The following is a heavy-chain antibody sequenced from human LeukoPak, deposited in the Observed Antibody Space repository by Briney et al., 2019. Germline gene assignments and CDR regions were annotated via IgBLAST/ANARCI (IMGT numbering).Heavy chain of an antibody. CDR3: AVSLVVGYYGMDV. CDR1: GVTFSSYA. CDR2: IIPIFGIA. Sequence: SVKVSCKASGVTFSSYAISWVRQAPGQGPEWMGRIIPIFGIANYAQKFQGRVTITADKSTSTAYMELSSLRSEDTAVYYCAVSLVVGYYGMDVWGQGTTVTVSS. V-gene: IGHV1-69*04. D-gene: IGHD2-15*01. J-gene: IGHJ6*02.